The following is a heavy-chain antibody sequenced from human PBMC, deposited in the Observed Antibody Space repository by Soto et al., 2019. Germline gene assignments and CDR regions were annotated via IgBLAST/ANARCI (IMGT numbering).Heavy chain of an antibody. J-gene: IGHJ6*02. Sequence: GGALRLFCVASGFTFENYAMSWVRQAPGKGLEWVSAISGSGGTTYYSDSVKGRFTISRDNSKNTVYLQMNDLRVEDAAEYFSAKDSWAIFGVPAGEYYAMDVWGQGTTVTVSS. V-gene: IGHV3-23*01. D-gene: IGHD3-3*01. CDR2: ISGSGGTT. CDR3: AKDSWAIFGVPAGEYYAMDV. CDR1: GFTFENYA.